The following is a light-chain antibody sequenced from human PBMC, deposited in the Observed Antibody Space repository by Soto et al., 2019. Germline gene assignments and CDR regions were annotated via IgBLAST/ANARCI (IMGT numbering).Light chain of an antibody. V-gene: IGKV1-5*03. CDR3: QQYNSYSWT. CDR1: QSISNW. CDR2: KAS. Sequence: DIQMTQSPSTLSGSVGDRVTITCRASQSISNWLAWYQQKPGKAPKLLIYKASSLESGVPSRFSGSGSGTEFTLTISSLQPDDFATYYCQQYNSYSWTFGQGTKVGI. J-gene: IGKJ1*01.